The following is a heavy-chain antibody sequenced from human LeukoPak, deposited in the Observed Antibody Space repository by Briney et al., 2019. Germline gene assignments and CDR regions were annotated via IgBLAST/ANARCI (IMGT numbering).Heavy chain of an antibody. CDR2: ISSGGSTI. J-gene: IGHJ5*02. V-gene: IGHV3-48*02. CDR1: GFTFSSSA. D-gene: IGHD2-8*01. CDR3: ARASNSRSWFDP. Sequence: GGSLRLSCAASGFTFSSSAMNWVGQAPGKGLEWVSYISSGGSTINYADSVRGRFTISRDNAKNSLYLQMNSLRDEDTAVYYCARASNSRSWFDPWGQGTLVTVSS.